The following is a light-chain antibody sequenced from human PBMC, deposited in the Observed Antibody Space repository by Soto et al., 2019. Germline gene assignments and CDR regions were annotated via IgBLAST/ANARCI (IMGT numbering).Light chain of an antibody. Sequence: QTVVTQEPSFSVSPGGTVTLTCGLSSGSVSTNYYPSWYQQTPGQAPRTLVYGTNTRSSGVPDRLSGSILGNKAALTIAGAQADDESDYYCVLYMGSGISVFGGGTKVTVL. V-gene: IGLV8-61*01. CDR2: GTN. J-gene: IGLJ2*01. CDR1: SGSVSTNYY. CDR3: VLYMGSGISV.